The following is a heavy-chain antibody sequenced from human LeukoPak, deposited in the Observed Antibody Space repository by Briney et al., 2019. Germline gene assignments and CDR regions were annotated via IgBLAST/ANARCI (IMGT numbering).Heavy chain of an antibody. D-gene: IGHD3-10*01. CDR2: TYYRSKWDN. CDR1: GDSVSRNSAA. V-gene: IGHV6-1*01. Sequence: SQTLSLTCAISGDSVSRNSAAWNWIRQSPSRSLEWLGRTYYRSKWDNDYAVCVKSRITINPDTSKNQFSLQLNSVTPEDTAVYYCARALTVYGSGSYDCYYYYMDVWGKGTTVTVSS. CDR3: ARALTVYGSGSYDCYYYYMDV. J-gene: IGHJ6*03.